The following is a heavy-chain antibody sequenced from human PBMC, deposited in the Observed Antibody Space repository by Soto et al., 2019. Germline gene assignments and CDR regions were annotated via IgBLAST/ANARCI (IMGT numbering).Heavy chain of an antibody. CDR3: ARGRLISLYYFDY. CDR1: GFVFSGCH. V-gene: IGHV3-13*01. CDR2: IGTAGDT. Sequence: GGSERKSFAAAGFVFSGCHLLWVHQVTGKGLEWVSTIGTAGDTYYPGSVKGRFTISRENAKNSLYLQMNSLRAEDTAVYYCARGRLISLYYFDYWGQGTLVTVSS. D-gene: IGHD2-15*01. J-gene: IGHJ4*02.